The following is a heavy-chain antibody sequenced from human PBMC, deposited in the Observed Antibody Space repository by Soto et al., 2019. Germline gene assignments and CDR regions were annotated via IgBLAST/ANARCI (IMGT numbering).Heavy chain of an antibody. CDR2: ISGSGRST. V-gene: IGHV3-23*01. Sequence: PGGSLRLSCAASGFTFSSFAMSWVRQAPEKGLEWVTGISGSGRSTFYADSVKGRFTISRDNSKNTLYLQMNSLRAEDTAVYYCARHEPPYLKDSFDTRGFYPPQYYLDYWGQGALVTVSS. D-gene: IGHD3-22*01. CDR1: GFTFSSFA. CDR3: ARHEPPYLKDSFDTRGFYPPQYYLDY. J-gene: IGHJ4*02.